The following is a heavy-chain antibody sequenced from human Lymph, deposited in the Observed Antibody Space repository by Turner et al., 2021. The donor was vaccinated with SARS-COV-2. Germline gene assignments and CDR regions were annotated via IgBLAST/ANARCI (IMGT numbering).Heavy chain of an antibody. J-gene: IGHJ4*02. V-gene: IGHV3-20*01. Sequence: GYADSVKGRFTISRDNAKNSLYLQVNSLRAEDTALYHCARGAGAADYWGQGTLVTVSS. D-gene: IGHD7-27*01. CDR3: ARGAGAADY.